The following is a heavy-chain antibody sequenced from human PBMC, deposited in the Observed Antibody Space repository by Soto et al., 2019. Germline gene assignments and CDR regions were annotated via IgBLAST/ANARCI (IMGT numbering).Heavy chain of an antibody. CDR3: AKDVYDYYDSSGYYFDY. D-gene: IGHD3-22*01. CDR1: GFTFSSYA. CDR2: ISGSGGST. Sequence: PGGSLRLSCAASGFTFSSYAMSWVRQAPGKGLEWVSAISGSGGSTYYADSVKGRFTISRDNSKNTLYLQMNSLRAEDTAVYYCAKDVYDYYDSSGYYFDYWGQGTLVTVSS. V-gene: IGHV3-23*01. J-gene: IGHJ4*02.